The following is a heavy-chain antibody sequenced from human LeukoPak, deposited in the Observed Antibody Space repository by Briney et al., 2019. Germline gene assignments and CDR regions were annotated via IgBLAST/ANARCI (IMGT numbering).Heavy chain of an antibody. D-gene: IGHD5-18*01. CDR1: GYXFTDYF. J-gene: IGHJ4*02. CDR2: INPNSGGT. CDR3: ARDPGYSSPRGDY. V-gene: IGHV1-2*02. Sequence: ASVKVSCKASGYXFTDYFIHWVRQAPGQGLEWMGWINPNSGGTHYAQRFQGRVTMTRDTSISTAYMELSRLRSDDTAVYYCARDPGYSSPRGDYWGQGILVTVSS.